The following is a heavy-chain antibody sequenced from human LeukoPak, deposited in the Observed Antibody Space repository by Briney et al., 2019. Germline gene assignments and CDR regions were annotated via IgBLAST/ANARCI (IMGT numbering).Heavy chain of an antibody. CDR1: GGPISNSSHS. V-gene: IGHV4-39*01. J-gene: IGHJ3*02. CDR2: IYYSGST. CDR3: ARHGGFGYRSTKAFDI. Sequence: SETLSLTCTVSGGPISNSSHSWGWIRQPPGKGLEWLGSIYYSGSTYYNPSLKSRVTISVDTSKNQFSLKLSSVTAADTAVYHCARHGGFGYRSTKAFDIWGQGTMVPVSS. D-gene: IGHD5-12*01.